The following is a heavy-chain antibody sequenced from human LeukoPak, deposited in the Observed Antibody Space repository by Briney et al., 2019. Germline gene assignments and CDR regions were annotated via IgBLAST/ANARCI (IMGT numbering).Heavy chain of an antibody. V-gene: IGHV4-59*01. J-gene: IGHJ4*02. D-gene: IGHD3-3*01. CDR2: IYYSGST. Sequence: SETLSLTCTVPGGSLSSYYWSWIRQPPGKGLEWIGYIYYSGSTNYNPSLKSRVTISVDTSKNQFSLKLSSVTAADTAVYYCAREFYGAASLGYWGQGTLVTVSS. CDR3: AREFYGAASLGY. CDR1: GGSLSSYY.